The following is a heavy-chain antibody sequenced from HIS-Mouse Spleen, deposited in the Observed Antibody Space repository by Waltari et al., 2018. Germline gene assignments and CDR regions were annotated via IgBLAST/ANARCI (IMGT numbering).Heavy chain of an antibody. D-gene: IGHD5-12*01. J-gene: IGHJ5*02. CDR2: IKQDGSEK. V-gene: IGHV3-7*01. CDR3: ARERRGPGWFDP. CDR1: GFTFSSYW. Sequence: EVQLVESGGGLVQPGGSLRLSCAASGFTFSSYWLSWVSQAPGKGREWGANIKQDGSEKYYVDSVKGRFTISRDNAKNSLYLQMNSLRAEDTAVYYCARERRGPGWFDPWGQGTLVTVSS.